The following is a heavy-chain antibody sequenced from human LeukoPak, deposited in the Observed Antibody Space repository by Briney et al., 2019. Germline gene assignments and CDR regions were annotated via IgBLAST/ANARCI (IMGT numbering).Heavy chain of an antibody. V-gene: IGHV3-33*01. Sequence: PGRSLRLSCAASGFTFSSYGMHWVRQAPGKGLEWVAVIWYDGSNKHYADSVNGRITISRDNSKNTLYLQMNSLRAEDTAVYYCARVGRNAAMVDYWGQGTLVTVSS. CDR2: IWYDGSNK. CDR1: GFTFSSYG. D-gene: IGHD2-2*01. CDR3: ARVGRNAAMVDY. J-gene: IGHJ4*02.